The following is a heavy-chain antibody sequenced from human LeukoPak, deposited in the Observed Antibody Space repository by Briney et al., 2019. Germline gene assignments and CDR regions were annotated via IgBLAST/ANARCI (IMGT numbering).Heavy chain of an antibody. Sequence: GGSLRLSCAASGFTFSNCAMTRVRQAPGKGLEWVSAVSGGGSSTYCSDSVKGRFTISRGNSKNTLYLQMNSLRAEDTAVYYCAKDRGSSGWYSFFDYWGQGTLVTVSS. CDR1: GFTFSNCA. V-gene: IGHV3-23*01. J-gene: IGHJ4*02. D-gene: IGHD6-19*01. CDR2: VSGGGSST. CDR3: AKDRGSSGWYSFFDY.